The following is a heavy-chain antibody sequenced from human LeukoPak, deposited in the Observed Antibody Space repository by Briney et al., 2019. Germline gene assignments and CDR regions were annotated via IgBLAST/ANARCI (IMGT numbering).Heavy chain of an antibody. J-gene: IGHJ4*02. CDR2: IIPIFGTA. Sequence: SVKVSCKASGYTFNSYDINWVRQAPGQGLEWMGGIIPIFGTANYAQKFQGRVTITADESTSTAYVELSSLRSEDTAVYYCASYSGYAFSLGYWGQGTLVTVSS. CDR1: GYTFNSYD. D-gene: IGHD5-12*01. CDR3: ASYSGYAFSLGY. V-gene: IGHV1-69*13.